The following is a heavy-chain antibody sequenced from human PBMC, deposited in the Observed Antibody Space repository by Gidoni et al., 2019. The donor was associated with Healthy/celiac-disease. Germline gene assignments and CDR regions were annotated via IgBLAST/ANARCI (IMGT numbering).Heavy chain of an antibody. J-gene: IGHJ5*02. CDR2: IYYSGST. Sequence: QLQLPASGPGLVNPSETLSLTCTVSGGSIRSSRYYWGWIRQPPGKGLEWIGSIYYSGSTYYNPSLKSRVTISVDTSKNQFSLKLSSVTAADTAVYYCANAGSSWYAHSNWFDPWGQGTLVTVSS. V-gene: IGHV4-39*01. D-gene: IGHD6-13*01. CDR1: GGSIRSSRYY. CDR3: ANAGSSWYAHSNWFDP.